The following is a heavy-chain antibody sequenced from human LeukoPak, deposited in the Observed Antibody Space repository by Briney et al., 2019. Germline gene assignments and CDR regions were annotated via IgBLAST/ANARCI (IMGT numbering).Heavy chain of an antibody. V-gene: IGHV1-2*02. CDR2: INPKSGGT. CDR1: GYTFTAYY. Sequence: ASVKVSWKASGYTFTAYYLQWVRLAPGQGLEWMGWINPKSGGTEYAKRFQGRVTMTRDTSISTAYMELSRLRSDDTAVYYCARSYSYDSSGYYGAKWGQGTLVTVSS. D-gene: IGHD3-22*01. J-gene: IGHJ4*02. CDR3: ARSYSYDSSGYYGAK.